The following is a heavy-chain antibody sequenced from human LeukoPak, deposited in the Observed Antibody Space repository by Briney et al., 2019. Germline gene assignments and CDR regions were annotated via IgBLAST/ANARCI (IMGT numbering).Heavy chain of an antibody. Sequence: SETLSLTCTVSGGSISSGSYYWSWIRQPAGKGLEWIGRIYTSGSTNYNPSLKSRVTISVDTSKNQFSLKLSSVTAADTAVYYCARDKDCCLCYRGDYYYYYMDPWGKRTTVTVSS. D-gene: IGHD3-16*02. V-gene: IGHV4-61*02. CDR1: GGSISSGSYY. J-gene: IGHJ6*03. CDR3: ARDKDCCLCYRGDYYYYYMDP. CDR2: IYTSGST.